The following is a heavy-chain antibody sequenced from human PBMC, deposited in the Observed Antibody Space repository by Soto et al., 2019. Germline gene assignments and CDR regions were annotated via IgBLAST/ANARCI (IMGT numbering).Heavy chain of an antibody. D-gene: IGHD3-22*01. J-gene: IGHJ3*01. CDR1: GGTFSDFA. V-gene: IGHV1-69*01. CDR2: VIPIFAPA. Sequence: QVQLVQSGAEVKKPGSSVKVSCKASGGTFSDFAISWVRQAPGQGLEWMGGVIPIFAPANYAQSFKGRVTITADESTTTAYMELHSLTSDDTAVYYCASPFPNSGHYWDHDAFDVWGQGTMVTVSS. CDR3: ASPFPNSGHYWDHDAFDV.